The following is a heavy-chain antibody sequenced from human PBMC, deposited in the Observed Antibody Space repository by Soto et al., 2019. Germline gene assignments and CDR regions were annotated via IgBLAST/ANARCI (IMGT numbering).Heavy chain of an antibody. CDR1: GGTFSSYA. CDR2: IIPIFGTA. CDR3: ARNPGDYSHRYFDY. D-gene: IGHD4-17*01. Sequence: SVKVSCKASGGTFSSYAISWVRQAPGQGLEWMGGIIPIFGTANYAQKFQGRVTITADESTSTAYMELSSLRSEDMAVYYCARNPGDYSHRYFDYWGQGTLVTVSS. J-gene: IGHJ4*02. V-gene: IGHV1-69*13.